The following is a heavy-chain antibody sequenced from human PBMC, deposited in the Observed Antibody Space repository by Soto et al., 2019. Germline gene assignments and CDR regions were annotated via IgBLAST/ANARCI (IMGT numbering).Heavy chain of an antibody. V-gene: IGHV3-23*01. Sequence: GGSLRLSCAASGFTFSSYAMNWVRQAPGKGLEWVSGISGSGDSTYYADSVKGRFTISRDNSKNTLSLQMNSLRAEDTAVYYCAKDRKGAIGVALDYWCPGALVTVSS. CDR1: GFTFSSYA. D-gene: IGHD6-19*01. J-gene: IGHJ4*02. CDR3: AKDRKGAIGVALDY. CDR2: ISGSGDST.